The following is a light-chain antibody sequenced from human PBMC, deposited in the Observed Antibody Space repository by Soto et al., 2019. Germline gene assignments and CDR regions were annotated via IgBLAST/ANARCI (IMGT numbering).Light chain of an antibody. V-gene: IGKV3-11*01. CDR3: QHRTNWPPGVS. CDR2: DAS. CDR1: QSISSY. J-gene: IGKJ3*01. Sequence: EVVLTQSPATLSLSPGERATLSCRASQSISSYLAWFQQKPGQAPRLLIYDASTRATGIPPRFSGSVSGTDFTLTIISLDPEDFAVYYCQHRTNWPPGVSFGHGTTVDIK.